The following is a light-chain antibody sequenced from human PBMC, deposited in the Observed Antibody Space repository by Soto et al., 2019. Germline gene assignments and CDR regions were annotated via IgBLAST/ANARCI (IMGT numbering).Light chain of an antibody. Sequence: IQMNHAPISLSSSVGDRSTITCRAGQSISTFLNWYQQKPGKAPKLLIYGASNLESGVPSTFSGSGSGTDFTLTISSLQPEDFATYYCQQCFSTPLLTFGGGTKVDIK. CDR1: QSISTF. J-gene: IGKJ4*01. CDR3: QQCFSTPLLT. CDR2: GAS. V-gene: IGKV1-39*01.